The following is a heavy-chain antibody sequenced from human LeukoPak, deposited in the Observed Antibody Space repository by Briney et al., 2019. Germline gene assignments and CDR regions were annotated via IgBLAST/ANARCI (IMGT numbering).Heavy chain of an antibody. CDR1: GGTFSSYA. V-gene: IGHV1-69*05. D-gene: IGHD3-9*01. J-gene: IGHJ4*02. CDR3: ARDRVLRYFDWSRGLDY. Sequence: ASVKVSCKASGGTFSSYAISWVRQAPGQGLEWMGRIIPIFGTANYAQKFQGRVTITTDESTSTAYMELSSLRSEDTAVYYCARDRVLRYFDWSRGLDYWGQGTLVTVSS. CDR2: IIPIFGTA.